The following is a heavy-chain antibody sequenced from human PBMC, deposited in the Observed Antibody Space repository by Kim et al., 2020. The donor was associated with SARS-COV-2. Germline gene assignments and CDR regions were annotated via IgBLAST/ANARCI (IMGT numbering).Heavy chain of an antibody. CDR2: IKQDGSEK. J-gene: IGHJ6*02. CDR3: ASQGVYYYYGMDV. V-gene: IGHV3-7*03. Sequence: GGSLRLSCAASGFTFSSYWMSWVRQAPGKGLEWVANIKQDGSEKYYVDSVKGRFTISRDNAKNSLYLQMNSLRAEDTAVYYCASQGVYYYYGMDVWGQGTTVTVSS. CDR1: GFTFSSYW.